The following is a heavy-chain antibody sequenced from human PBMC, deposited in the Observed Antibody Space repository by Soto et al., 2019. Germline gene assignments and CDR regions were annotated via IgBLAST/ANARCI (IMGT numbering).Heavy chain of an antibody. Sequence: QLQLQESGPGLVKPSETLSLTCTVSGGSISSSSYYWGWIRQPPGKGLEWIGSIYYSGSTYYNPSLKSRVTISVDTSKNQFSLKLSSVTAADTAVYYCARAHSSSWYSSNWFDPWGQGTLVTVSS. D-gene: IGHD6-13*01. V-gene: IGHV4-39*01. CDR1: GGSISSSSYY. CDR3: ARAHSSSWYSSNWFDP. J-gene: IGHJ5*02. CDR2: IYYSGST.